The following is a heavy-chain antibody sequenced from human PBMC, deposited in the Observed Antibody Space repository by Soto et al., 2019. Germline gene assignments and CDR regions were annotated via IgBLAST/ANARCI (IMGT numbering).Heavy chain of an antibody. V-gene: IGHV4-34*01. Sequence: QVQLQQWGAGLLKPSETLSLTCAVYGGSFSDYYWSWVRQPPGKGLEWIGEIYHSGRTNYSPSLKRRVTISVGTSRNQGSPKLSSVTAAATAVYYCAISTALGDYYSYGMDVWGQGTTVTVSS. CDR2: IYHSGRT. J-gene: IGHJ6*02. CDR3: AISTALGDYYSYGMDV. CDR1: GGSFSDYY. D-gene: IGHD3-16*01.